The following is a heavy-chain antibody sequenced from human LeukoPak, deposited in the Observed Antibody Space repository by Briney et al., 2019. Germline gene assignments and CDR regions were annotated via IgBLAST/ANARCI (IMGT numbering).Heavy chain of an antibody. V-gene: IGHV4-59*01. CDR1: GGSINNYY. D-gene: IGHD6-13*01. CDR2: IFYSRST. J-gene: IGHJ4*02. CDR3: ARGCGSSWYYLDY. Sequence: SETLSLTCSVSGGSINNYYWSWIRQPPGKGLEWIGYIFYSRSTKYNPSLKSRVTISVDTSKNQFSLILGSVTAADTAVYYCARGCGSSWYYLDYWGQGTLVTVSS.